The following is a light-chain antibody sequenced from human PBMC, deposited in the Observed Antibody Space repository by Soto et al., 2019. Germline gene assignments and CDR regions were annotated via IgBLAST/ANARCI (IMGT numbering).Light chain of an antibody. Sequence: EIVLTQSPATLSLSPGERATLSCRASQSVSSYLAWYQQKPGQAPRLLIYYASNRATGIPARFSGSGSGTDFTLTISSLEPEDFAVYYCQQYNQWLTFGGGTKVEIK. V-gene: IGKV3-11*01. CDR1: QSVSSY. CDR3: QQYNQWLT. CDR2: YAS. J-gene: IGKJ4*01.